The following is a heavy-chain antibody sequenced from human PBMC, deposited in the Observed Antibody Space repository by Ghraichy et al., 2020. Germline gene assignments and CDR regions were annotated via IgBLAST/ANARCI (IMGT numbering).Heavy chain of an antibody. CDR2: IYSGGST. V-gene: IGHV3-53*01. D-gene: IGHD3-22*01. J-gene: IGHJ4*02. CDR1: GFTVSSNY. CDR3: ARLRYDSSGFSGSGFDY. Sequence: GGSLRLSCAASGFTVSSNYMSWVRQAPGKGLEWVSVIYSGGSTYYADSVKGRFTISRDNSKNTLYLQMNSLRAEDTAVYYCARLRYDSSGFSGSGFDYWGQGTLVTVSS.